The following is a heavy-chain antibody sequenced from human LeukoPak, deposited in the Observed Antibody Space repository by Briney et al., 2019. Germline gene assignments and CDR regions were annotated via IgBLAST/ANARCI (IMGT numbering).Heavy chain of an antibody. CDR1: GFTFSTYF. Sequence: GGSLRLSCAASGFTFSTYFMHWVRQAPGKGLEWVSYISSSGSTIYYADSVKGRFTITRDNAKNSLYLQMNSLRAEDTAVYYCARGGPYYYDSSGYYPFDYWGQGTLVTVSS. V-gene: IGHV3-48*03. D-gene: IGHD3-22*01. CDR3: ARGGPYYYDSSGYYPFDY. CDR2: ISSSGSTI. J-gene: IGHJ4*02.